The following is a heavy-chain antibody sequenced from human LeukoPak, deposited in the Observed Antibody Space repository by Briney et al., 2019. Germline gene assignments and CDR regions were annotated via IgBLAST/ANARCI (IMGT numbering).Heavy chain of an antibody. CDR2: IVVGSGNT. CDR1: GFTFTSSA. CDR3: AADSRDFWSGYYRYYYYDMDV. Sequence: SVKVSCKASGFTFTSSAVQWVRQARGQRLEWIGWIVVGSGNTNYAQKFQERVTITRDMSTSTAYMELSSLRSEDTAVYYCAADSRDFWSGYYRYYYYDMDVWGQGTTVTVSS. D-gene: IGHD3-3*01. V-gene: IGHV1-58*01. J-gene: IGHJ6*02.